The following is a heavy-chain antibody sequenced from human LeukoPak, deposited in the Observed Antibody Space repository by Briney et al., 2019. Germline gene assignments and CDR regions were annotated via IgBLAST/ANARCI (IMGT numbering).Heavy chain of an antibody. CDR2: INHSGST. CDR1: GGSFSGYY. V-gene: IGHV4-34*01. J-gene: IGHJ4*02. D-gene: IGHD3-22*01. CDR3: ARRRAVVVIKGFDY. Sequence: SETLSLTCAVYGGSFSGYYWSWIRQPPGKGLEWIGEINHSGSTNYNPSLKSRVTISVDTSKNQFSLKLSSVTAADTAVYYCARRRAVVVIKGFDYWGQGTLVTVSS.